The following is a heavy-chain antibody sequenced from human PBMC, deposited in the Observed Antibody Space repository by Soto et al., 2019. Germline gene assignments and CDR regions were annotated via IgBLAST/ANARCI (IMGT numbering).Heavy chain of an antibody. V-gene: IGHV3-33*08. CDR3: ARGGLSARPDF. Sequence: QVQLVESGGGVVQPGRSLRLSCRTSGFSFGDNAMHWVRQAPGRGLEWVTIIWYEGSNKYYADSVKGRFTISRDNSKNTLYLQMNSLRVEDTAVYYCARGGLSARPDFWGQGTLVTVSS. CDR1: GFSFGDNA. CDR2: IWYEGSNK. J-gene: IGHJ4*02. D-gene: IGHD6-6*01.